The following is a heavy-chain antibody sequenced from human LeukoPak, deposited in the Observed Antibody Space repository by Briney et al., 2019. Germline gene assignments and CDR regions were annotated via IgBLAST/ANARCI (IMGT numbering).Heavy chain of an antibody. V-gene: IGHV3-30-3*01. CDR1: GFTFSSYA. D-gene: IGHD6-13*01. Sequence: GGSLRLSCAASGFTFSSYAMHWVRQAPGKGLEWVAVISYDGSNKYYADSVKGRFTISRDNSKNTLYLQMNSLRAEDTAVYYCARVGGTAAGFDYWGQGTLVTVSS. J-gene: IGHJ4*02. CDR2: ISYDGSNK. CDR3: ARVGGTAAGFDY.